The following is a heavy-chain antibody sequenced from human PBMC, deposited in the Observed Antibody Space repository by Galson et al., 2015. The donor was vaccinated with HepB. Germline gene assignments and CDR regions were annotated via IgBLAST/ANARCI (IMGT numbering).Heavy chain of an antibody. V-gene: IGHV4-34*01. CDR1: GGSFSGYY. D-gene: IGHD2-15*01. Sequence: ETLSLTCAVYGGSFSGYYWSWIRQPPGKGLEWIGEINHSGSTNYNPSLKSRVTISVDTSKNQFSLKLSSVTAADTAVYYCARGASGSWYAFDIWGQGTMVTVSS. CDR2: INHSGST. CDR3: ARGASGSWYAFDI. J-gene: IGHJ3*02.